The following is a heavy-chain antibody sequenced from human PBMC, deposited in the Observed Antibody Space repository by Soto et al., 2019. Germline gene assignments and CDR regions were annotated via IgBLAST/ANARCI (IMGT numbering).Heavy chain of an antibody. V-gene: IGHV3-23*01. CDR1: GFTFTNYA. D-gene: IGHD3-3*01. CDR3: AKDQDTIFGVIIIGGFDY. CDR2: ISGSGGST. Sequence: GGSLRLSCAASGFTFTNYAMSWVRQAPGKGLEWVSVISGSGGSTYYADSVKGRFTISRDNSKNTLYLQMNSLRVEDTAVYYCAKDQDTIFGVIIIGGFDYWGQGTLVTVSS. J-gene: IGHJ4*02.